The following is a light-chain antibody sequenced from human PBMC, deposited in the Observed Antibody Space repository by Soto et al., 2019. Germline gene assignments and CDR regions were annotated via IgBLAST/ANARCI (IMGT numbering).Light chain of an antibody. CDR2: AAS. CDR3: QQLNSYPRT. J-gene: IGKJ1*01. V-gene: IGKV1-9*01. CDR1: QGIRSF. Sequence: DIQLTQSPSFLSASVGDRVTITCRASQGIRSFLAWYQQKPGKAPKLLIYAASTLQSGVPSRFSGSGSGTEFALTISRLQPEDFATYYYQQLNSYPRTFGQGTKVEIK.